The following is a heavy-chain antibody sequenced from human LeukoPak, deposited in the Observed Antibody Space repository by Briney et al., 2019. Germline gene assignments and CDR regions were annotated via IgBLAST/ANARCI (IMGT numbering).Heavy chain of an antibody. CDR1: GFTFSSYT. J-gene: IGHJ1*01. CDR2: ISYDGSNK. D-gene: IGHD2-15*01. Sequence: PGGSLRLSCAASGFTFSSYTMNWVRQAPGKGLEWVAVISYDGSNKYYADSVKGRFTISRDKSKNTLYLQMNSLRAEDTAVYYCASNTRYCSGGNCYSGILGYFQHWGQGTLVTVSS. V-gene: IGHV3-30*04. CDR3: ASNTRYCSGGNCYSGILGYFQH.